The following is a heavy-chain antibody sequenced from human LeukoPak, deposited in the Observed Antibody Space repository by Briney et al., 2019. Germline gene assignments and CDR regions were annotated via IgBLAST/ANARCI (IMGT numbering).Heavy chain of an antibody. CDR2: IYYSGST. V-gene: IGHV4-31*03. CDR1: GGSISSGGYY. CDR3: ARDLSTDDSSGYYYVPFGY. D-gene: IGHD3-22*01. Sequence: PSETLSLTCTVSGGSISSGGYYWSWIRQHPGKGLEWIGYIYYSGSTYYNPPLKSRVTISVDTSKNQFSLRLSSVTAADTAVYYCARDLSTDDSSGYYYVPFGYWGQGTLVTVSS. J-gene: IGHJ4*02.